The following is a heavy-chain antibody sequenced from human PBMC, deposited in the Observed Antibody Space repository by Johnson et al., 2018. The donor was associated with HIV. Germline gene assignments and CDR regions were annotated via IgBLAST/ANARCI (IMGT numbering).Heavy chain of an antibody. D-gene: IGHD6-6*01. CDR2: ISYDGSNK. CDR1: GFTFSSYA. CDR3: AKDMEFEIAAKGSAFDI. Sequence: QMQLVESGGGVVQPGRSLRLSCAASGFTFSSYAMHWVRQAPGKGLEWVAVISYDGSNKYYADFVKGRFTTSRDNAKNSLYLQMNSLRAEDTALYYCAKDMEFEIAAKGSAFDIWGQGTMVTVSS. J-gene: IGHJ3*02. V-gene: IGHV3-30-3*01.